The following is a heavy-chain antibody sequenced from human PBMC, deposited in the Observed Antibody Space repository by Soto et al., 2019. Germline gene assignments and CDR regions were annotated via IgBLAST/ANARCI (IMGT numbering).Heavy chain of an antibody. CDR2: INAGNGNT. CDR3: ARDYWTMPYYYYYYMDV. CDR1: GYTFTSYA. Sequence: GASLKLSCKSSGYTFTSYAMHWVRQAPGQRLEWMGWINAGNGNTKYSQKFQGRVTITRDTSASTAYMELSSLRSEDTAVYYCARDYWTMPYYYYYYMDVWGKGTTVTVSS. D-gene: IGHD2-2*01. J-gene: IGHJ6*03. V-gene: IGHV1-3*01.